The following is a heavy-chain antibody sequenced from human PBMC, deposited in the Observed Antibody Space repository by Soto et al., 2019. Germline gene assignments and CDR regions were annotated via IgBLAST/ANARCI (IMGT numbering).Heavy chain of an antibody. J-gene: IGHJ6*02. CDR1: GYSFTSYW. D-gene: IGHD2-2*01. CDR2: IYPGDSDT. Sequence: PGESLKISCKGSGYSFTSYWIGWVRQMPGKGLELMGIIYPGDSDTRYSPSFQGQVTISADKSISTAYLQWSSLKASDTAMYYCASPARYCSSTSCYASKDYYYYYGMDVWGQGTTVTVSS. V-gene: IGHV5-51*01. CDR3: ASPARYCSSTSCYASKDYYYYYGMDV.